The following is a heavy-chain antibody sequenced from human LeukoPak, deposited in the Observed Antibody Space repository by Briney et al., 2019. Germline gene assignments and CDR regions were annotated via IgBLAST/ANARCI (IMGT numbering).Heavy chain of an antibody. D-gene: IGHD3-22*01. CDR2: IKSKTDGGTT. CDR3: TTDRAGYYDSSGYYPGYFDY. V-gene: IGHV3-15*01. J-gene: IGHJ4*02. CDR1: GFTFSNAL. Sequence: GGSLRLSCAASGFTFSNALMNWVRQAPGKGLEWVGRIKSKTDGGTTDYAAPVKGRFTISRDDSKNTLYLQMNSLKTEDTAVYYCTTDRAGYYDSSGYYPGYFDYWGQGTLVTVSS.